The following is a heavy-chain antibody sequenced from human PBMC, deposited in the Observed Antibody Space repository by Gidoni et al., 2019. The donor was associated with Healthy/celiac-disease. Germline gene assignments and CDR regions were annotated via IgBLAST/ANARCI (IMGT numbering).Heavy chain of an antibody. CDR1: GYSFTSYW. Sequence: EVQLVPPGAEVKKPGESLRISCKGSGYSFTSYWISWVRQMPGKGLEWMGRIDPRDSYTNYSPSFQGHVTISADKSISTAYLQWSSLKASDTAMYYCASASYSSSSRDYWGQGTLVTVSS. D-gene: IGHD6-6*01. V-gene: IGHV5-10-1*01. CDR2: IDPRDSYT. J-gene: IGHJ4*02. CDR3: ASASYSSSSRDY.